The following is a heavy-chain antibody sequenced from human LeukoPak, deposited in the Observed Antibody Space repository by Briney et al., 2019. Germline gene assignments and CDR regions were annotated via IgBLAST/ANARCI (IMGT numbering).Heavy chain of an antibody. J-gene: IGHJ4*02. CDR3: ARGEYYFDY. Sequence: GGSLRLSCAASGFTFSTYSMNWVRQAPGKGLEWVSSISTSSSYTYYADSVKGRFTISRDNAKNSLYLRMNNLRAEDTAVYYCARGEYYFDYWGQGTLVTVSS. CDR1: GFTFSTYS. V-gene: IGHV3-21*01. CDR2: ISTSSSYT.